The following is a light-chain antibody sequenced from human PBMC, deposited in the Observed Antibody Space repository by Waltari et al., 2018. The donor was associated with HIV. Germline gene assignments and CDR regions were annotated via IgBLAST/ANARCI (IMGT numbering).Light chain of an antibody. CDR1: SSNIESNY. CDR3: AAWDDSLRGV. J-gene: IGLJ2*01. CDR2: RNN. Sequence: QSVLTQPPSASGTPGQRVTISCSGSSSNIESNYVYWYQQLPGTAPKLLIYRNNQRPSGVPDRFSGSKSGTSASLAINGLRSEDEAEYYCAAWDDSLRGVFGGGTKLTVL. V-gene: IGLV1-47*01.